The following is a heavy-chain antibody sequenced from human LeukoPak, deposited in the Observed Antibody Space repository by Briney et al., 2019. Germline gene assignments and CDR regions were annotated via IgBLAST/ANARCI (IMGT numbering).Heavy chain of an antibody. D-gene: IGHD2-2*01. J-gene: IGHJ5*02. CDR1: GGSISSGGYS. Sequence: SQTLSLTCAVSGGSISSGGYSWSWIRQPPGKGLEWIGYTYHSGSTYYNPSLKSRVTISVDRSKNQFSLKLSSVTAADTAVYYCARGLGYCSSTSCSLNWFDPWGQGTLVTVSS. CDR3: ARGLGYCSSTSCSLNWFDP. CDR2: TYHSGST. V-gene: IGHV4-30-2*01.